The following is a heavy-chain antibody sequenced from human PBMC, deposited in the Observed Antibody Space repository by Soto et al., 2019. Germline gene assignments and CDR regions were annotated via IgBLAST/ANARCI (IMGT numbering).Heavy chain of an antibody. Sequence: QVQLVQSGAEVKKPGASVKVSCKASGYTFTSYGISWVRQAPGQGLEWMGWISAYNGNTNYAQKLQGRVTMTTDTSTSTGTMELRRLRSDDTAVYYCARDKAHYYGSGKDGMDVWGQGTTVTVSS. CDR1: GYTFTSYG. CDR3: ARDKAHYYGSGKDGMDV. V-gene: IGHV1-18*04. J-gene: IGHJ6*02. D-gene: IGHD3-10*01. CDR2: ISAYNGNT.